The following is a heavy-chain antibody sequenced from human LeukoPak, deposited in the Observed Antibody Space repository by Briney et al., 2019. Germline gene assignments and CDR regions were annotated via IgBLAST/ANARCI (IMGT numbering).Heavy chain of an antibody. V-gene: IGHV1-3*04. CDR1: GYTFTGFT. CDR3: ARVNGYSFDY. D-gene: IGHD2-8*01. Sequence: ASVKVSCKASGYTFTGFTIHWVRQAPGQRLEWMGWINTGNGNTKYSQKFQGRVTITRDTTASTAYMELSSLRSGDTAIYYCARVNGYSFDYWGQGALVTVSS. CDR2: INTGNGNT. J-gene: IGHJ4*02.